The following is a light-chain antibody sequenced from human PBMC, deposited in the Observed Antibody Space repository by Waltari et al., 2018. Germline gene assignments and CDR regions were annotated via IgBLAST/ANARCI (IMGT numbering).Light chain of an antibody. CDR1: GRDVGVHNY. CDR3: SSYTSSGVV. V-gene: IGLV2-14*01. CDR2: DVY. J-gene: IGLJ2*01. Sequence: QSALPRPASVSGSPGQAFMISSTGTGRDVGVHNYVSWYQQYPGKAPRLIIYDVYNRPSGVSNRFSGSKSDNTASLTISGLQAEDESVYYCSSYTSSGVVFGGGTKLTVL.